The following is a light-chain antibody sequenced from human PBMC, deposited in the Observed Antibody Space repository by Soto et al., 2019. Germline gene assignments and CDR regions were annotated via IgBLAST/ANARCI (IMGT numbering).Light chain of an antibody. CDR3: QQYGSAPFT. V-gene: IGKV3-20*01. CDR1: QSVSSSY. CDR2: GAS. J-gene: IGKJ3*01. Sequence: EIVLTQSPGTLSLSPGERATRSCRASQSVSSSYLAWYQQKPGQAPRLLIYGASSRATGIPDRFSGSGSGTEFTLTISRLEPEDFAVYYCQQYGSAPFTFGPGTKVDIK.